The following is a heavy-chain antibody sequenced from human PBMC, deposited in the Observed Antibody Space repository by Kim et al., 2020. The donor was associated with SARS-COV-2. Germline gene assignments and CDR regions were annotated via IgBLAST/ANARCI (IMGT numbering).Heavy chain of an antibody. J-gene: IGHJ6*02. CDR2: ISAYNGNT. V-gene: IGHV1-18*01. D-gene: IGHD6-6*01. CDR3: ARDTYSSSSWNYYYGMDV. CDR1: GYTFTSYG. Sequence: ASVKVSCKASGYTFTSYGISWVRQAPGQGLEWMGWISAYNGNTNYAQKLQGRVTMTTDTSTSTAYMELRSLRSDDTAVYYCARDTYSSSSWNYYYGMDVWGQGTTVTVSS.